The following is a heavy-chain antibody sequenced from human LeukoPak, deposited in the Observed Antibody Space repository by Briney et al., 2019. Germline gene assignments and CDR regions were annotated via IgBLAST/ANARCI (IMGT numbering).Heavy chain of an antibody. CDR2: IWYDGSDK. CDR1: GFTFSRYG. D-gene: IGHD1-26*01. CDR3: AKVRPKGSYFGFYFDS. V-gene: IGHV3-33*06. Sequence: PGGSLRLSCVASGFTFSRYGMHWVRQAPGKGLEGVALIWYDGSDKYYADSVRGRFTISRDNSKNTLYLQMNSLGAEDTAVYYCAKVRPKGSYFGFYFDSWGQGTLVTVSS. J-gene: IGHJ4*02.